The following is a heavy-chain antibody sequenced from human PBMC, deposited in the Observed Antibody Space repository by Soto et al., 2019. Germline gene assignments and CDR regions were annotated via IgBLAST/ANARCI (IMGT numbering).Heavy chain of an antibody. CDR1: GYTFTSYY. D-gene: IGHD2-2*02. CDR2: INPSGGST. Sequence: ASVKVSCKASGYTFTSYYMHWVRQAPGQGLEWMGIINPSGGSTSYAQKFQGRVTMTRDTSTSTVYMELSSLRSEDTAVYYCARDWGTIVEVPAAIVGYWGQGTLVTVSS. CDR3: ARDWGTIVEVPAAIVGY. J-gene: IGHJ4*02. V-gene: IGHV1-46*01.